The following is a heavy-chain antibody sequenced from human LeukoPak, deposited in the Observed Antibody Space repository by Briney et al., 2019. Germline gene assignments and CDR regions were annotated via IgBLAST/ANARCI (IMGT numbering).Heavy chain of an antibody. CDR3: ARDAAVPAVWNGAFDI. CDR2: IYYSGST. J-gene: IGHJ3*02. Sequence: SETLSLTCTVSGGSLSSSSYYWGWIRQPPGKGLEWIGGIYYSGSTYYNPSLKSRVTISVDTSKNQFSLKLSSVTAADTAVYYCARDAAVPAVWNGAFDIWGQGTMVTVSS. D-gene: IGHD2-2*01. CDR1: GGSLSSSSYY. V-gene: IGHV4-39*02.